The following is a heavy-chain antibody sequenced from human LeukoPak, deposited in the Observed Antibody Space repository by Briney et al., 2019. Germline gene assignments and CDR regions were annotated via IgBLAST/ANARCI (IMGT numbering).Heavy chain of an antibody. Sequence: KAGGSLRLSCAASGFTFSSYSMTWVRQAPGKGLEWVSSISSSSSYIYYADSVKGRFTISRDNAKNSLYLQMNSLRAEDTAVYYCASRVNDFWSGYHPFDYWGQGTLVTVSS. D-gene: IGHD3-3*01. CDR1: GFTFSSYS. CDR2: ISSSSSYI. CDR3: ASRVNDFWSGYHPFDY. V-gene: IGHV3-21*01. J-gene: IGHJ4*02.